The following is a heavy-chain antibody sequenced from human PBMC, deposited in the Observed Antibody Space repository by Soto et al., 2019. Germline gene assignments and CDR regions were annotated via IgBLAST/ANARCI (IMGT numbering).Heavy chain of an antibody. D-gene: IGHD6-13*01. Sequence: EVQLLESGGGLVQPGGSLRLSCAASGFTFSSYAMSWVRQAPGKGLEWVSAISGSGGSTYYADSVKGRFTSSRDNSKNTLYLHMNSLRSEDTAVYYCAKVEWAAAGTSDYWGQGTLVTVSS. CDR2: ISGSGGST. V-gene: IGHV3-23*01. CDR3: AKVEWAAAGTSDY. CDR1: GFTFSSYA. J-gene: IGHJ4*02.